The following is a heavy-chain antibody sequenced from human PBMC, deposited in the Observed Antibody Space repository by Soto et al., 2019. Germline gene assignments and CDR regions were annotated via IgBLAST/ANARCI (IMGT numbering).Heavy chain of an antibody. V-gene: IGHV1-58*01. J-gene: IGHJ4*02. Sequence: SVKVSCKASGFTFTSSAVQWVRQARGQRLEWIGWIVIGSGNTNYAQKFQERVTITRDMSTSTAYMELSSLRSEDTAVYYCAATSFSGGSRYSVYYDYWGQRTLVTVSS. CDR1: GFTFTSSA. CDR3: AATSFSGGSRYSVYYDY. CDR2: IVIGSGNT. D-gene: IGHD2-15*01.